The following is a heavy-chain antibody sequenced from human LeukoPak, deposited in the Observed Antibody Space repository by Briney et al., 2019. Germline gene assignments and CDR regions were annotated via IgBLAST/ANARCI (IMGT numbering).Heavy chain of an antibody. V-gene: IGHV1-8*02. CDR1: GGTFSNYA. CDR3: VRTPPNWGFDY. J-gene: IGHJ4*02. CDR2: MSPNSGDT. D-gene: IGHD7-27*01. Sequence: ASVKVSCKASGGTFSNYAISWVRQAPGQGLEWIGWMSPNSGDTGYAQKFQGRVTMTSDSSISTAYMELSSLRSEDTAIYYCVRTPPNWGFDYWGQGTLVTVSS.